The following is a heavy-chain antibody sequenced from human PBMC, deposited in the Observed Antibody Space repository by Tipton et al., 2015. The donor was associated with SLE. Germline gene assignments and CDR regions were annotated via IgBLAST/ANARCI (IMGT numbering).Heavy chain of an antibody. CDR2: IGYSSVTI. V-gene: IGHV3-48*01. CDR3: AKSRSWIQLEDDAFDI. Sequence: SLRLSCAASGFTFSSYSMNWVRQAPGRGLEWVSNIGYSSVTIYYADSVKGRFTISRDNAKNTLYLQMNSLRAEDTAVYYCAKSRSWIQLEDDAFDIWGQGTMVTVSS. D-gene: IGHD5-18*01. J-gene: IGHJ3*02. CDR1: GFTFSSYS.